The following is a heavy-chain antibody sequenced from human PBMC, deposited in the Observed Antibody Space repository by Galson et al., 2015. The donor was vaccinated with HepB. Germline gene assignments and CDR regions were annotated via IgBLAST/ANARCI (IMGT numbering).Heavy chain of an antibody. CDR2: IYYSGST. CDR1: GDSISNYY. V-gene: IGHV4-59*01. D-gene: IGHD4-17*01. CDR3: ARGGGLYGDYVYFDY. J-gene: IGHJ4*02. Sequence: ETLSLTCTVSGDSISNYYWSWIRQPPGKGLEWIGYIYYSGSTNYNPSLKSRVTISVDTSKNQFSLKLSSVTAADTAVYYCARGGGLYGDYVYFDYWGQGTLVTVSS.